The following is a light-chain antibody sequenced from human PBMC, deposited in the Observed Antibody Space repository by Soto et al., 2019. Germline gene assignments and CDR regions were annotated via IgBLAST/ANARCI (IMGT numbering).Light chain of an antibody. Sequence: VLTQSPGTLSLSPGERATLSCRASQTVGNNYLNWYQQKPGRAPRLLIYAASSRATGIPDRFSGSGSGADFTLTISRLEPEDFAVYFCQQYGNSPMYTFGQGTKLEI. CDR2: AAS. V-gene: IGKV3-20*01. CDR3: QQYGNSPMYT. CDR1: QTVGNNY. J-gene: IGKJ2*01.